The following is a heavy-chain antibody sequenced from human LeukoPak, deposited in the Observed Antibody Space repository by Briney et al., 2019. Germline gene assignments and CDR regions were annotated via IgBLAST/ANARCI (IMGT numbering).Heavy chain of an antibody. CDR3: AKEMEAGTPGSSFDY. V-gene: IGHV3-43*02. CDR1: GFTFGNYA. CDR2: ISRNGAST. D-gene: IGHD3-10*01. Sequence: AGGSLRLSCAASGFTFGNYAMHWVRQAPGKGLEWVSLISRNGASTYYGDSVKGRFSISRDNIKNSLYLQMNSLTNEDTAFYYCAKEMEAGTPGSSFDYGGQGTRVRVSS. J-gene: IGHJ4*02.